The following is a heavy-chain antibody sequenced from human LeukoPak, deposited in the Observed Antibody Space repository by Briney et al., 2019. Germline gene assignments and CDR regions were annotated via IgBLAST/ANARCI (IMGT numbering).Heavy chain of an antibody. CDR3: AKAGYSSSWSFYYYYYGMDV. J-gene: IGHJ6*02. CDR1: GFTFSSYA. D-gene: IGHD6-13*01. Sequence: PGGSLRLSCAASGFTFSSYAMSWVRQAPGKGLEWVSAISGSGGSTYYADSVKGRFTISRDNSKNTLYLQMNSLRAEDTAVYYCAKAGYSSSWSFYYYYYGMDVWGQGTTVTVSS. V-gene: IGHV3-23*01. CDR2: ISGSGGST.